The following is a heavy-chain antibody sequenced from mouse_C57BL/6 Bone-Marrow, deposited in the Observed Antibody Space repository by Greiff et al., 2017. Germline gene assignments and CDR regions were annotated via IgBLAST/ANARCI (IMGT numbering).Heavy chain of an antibody. Sequence: EVQLVESGGGLVKPGGSLKLSCAASGFTFSSYAMSWVRQTPEKRLEWVATISDGGSYTYYPDNVKGRFTISRDNAKNNRYLQMSHLKSEDTAMYYCARVPSSYAMDYWGQGTSVTVSS. CDR1: GFTFSSYA. J-gene: IGHJ4*01. D-gene: IGHD3-2*02. CDR2: ISDGGSYT. V-gene: IGHV5-4*01. CDR3: ARVPSSYAMDY.